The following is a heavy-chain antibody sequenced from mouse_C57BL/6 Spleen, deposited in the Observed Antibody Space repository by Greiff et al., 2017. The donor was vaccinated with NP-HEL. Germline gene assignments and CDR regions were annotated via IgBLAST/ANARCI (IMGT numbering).Heavy chain of an antibody. Sequence: VQLQESGPGLVQPSQSLSITCTVSGFSLTSYGVHWVRQSPGKGLEWLGVIWSGGSTDYNAAFISRLSISKDNSKSQVFFKMNSLQADDTAIYYCAKYYGNYDDYYYAMDYWGQGTSVTVSS. D-gene: IGHD2-1*01. V-gene: IGHV2-2*01. CDR2: IWSGGST. CDR1: GFSLTSYG. CDR3: AKYYGNYDDYYYAMDY. J-gene: IGHJ4*01.